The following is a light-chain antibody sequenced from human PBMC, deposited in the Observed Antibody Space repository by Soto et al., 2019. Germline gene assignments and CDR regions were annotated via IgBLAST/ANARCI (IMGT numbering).Light chain of an antibody. CDR3: AAWDYILSGVV. V-gene: IGLV1-44*01. J-gene: IGLJ2*01. Sequence: QSVLTQAPSASGIPGQRVTISCSGRSSNIGSNTVNWYQQLPGTAPKLLIYSNDERPSGVPDRFSGSKSGTLASLAISGLQSEDEADYFCAAWDYILSGVVFGRGTKVTVL. CDR1: SSNIGSNT. CDR2: SND.